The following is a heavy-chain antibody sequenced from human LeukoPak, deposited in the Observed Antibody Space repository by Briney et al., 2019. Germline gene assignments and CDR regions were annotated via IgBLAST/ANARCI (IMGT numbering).Heavy chain of an antibody. CDR1: GDTVTGFS. D-gene: IGHD5-18*01. CDR3: ATGYTYDYSLY. Sequence: GASLKVSCTVSGDTVTGFSIHWVRQAPGHGLEWMGGFDPEDSARIFAQKFQGRVTMTEDTSTDTAYMDLSSLRSEDTAVYYCATGYTYDYSLYWGQGTLVTVSS. V-gene: IGHV1-24*01. J-gene: IGHJ4*02. CDR2: FDPEDSAR.